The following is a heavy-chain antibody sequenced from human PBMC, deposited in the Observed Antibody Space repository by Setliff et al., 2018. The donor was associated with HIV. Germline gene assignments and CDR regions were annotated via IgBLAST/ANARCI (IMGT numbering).Heavy chain of an antibody. J-gene: IGHJ6*02. CDR2: RGQDGSEK. CDR1: RFDFNNDW. Sequence: PGGSLRLSCAASRFDFNNDWMCWVRQAPGKGLEWVANRGQDGSEKNYADSVKGRFTISRDDAKTSLYLQMNSLSAEDTAIYYCARKLRPGHGVDVWGQGTTVTVSS. V-gene: IGHV3-7*01. CDR3: ARKLRPGHGVDV. D-gene: IGHD3-10*01.